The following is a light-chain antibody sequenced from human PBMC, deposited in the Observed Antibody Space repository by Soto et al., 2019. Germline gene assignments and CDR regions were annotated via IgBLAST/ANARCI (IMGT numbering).Light chain of an antibody. V-gene: IGKV1-9*01. CDR1: QGIRSY. Sequence: DIQLTQSPSFLSASVGDRVTITCRASQGIRSYLAWYQQKPGKAPKLLIYTASTLQSGVPSRFSGSGSGTEFTLTISSLQPEDFATYYSEQHTSPPLPFGGGTKLDIK. CDR3: EQHTSPPLP. J-gene: IGKJ4*01. CDR2: TAS.